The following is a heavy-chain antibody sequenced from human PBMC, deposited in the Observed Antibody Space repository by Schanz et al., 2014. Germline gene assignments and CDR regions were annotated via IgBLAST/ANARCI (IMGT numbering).Heavy chain of an antibody. CDR2: LTEGGGGT. CDR3: ARDFPYVSGSYYKGFGY. CDR1: GFNFNTYA. J-gene: IGHJ4*02. V-gene: IGHV3-23*01. Sequence: EVQLLESGGGLAQPGGSLRLACAASGFNFNTYAMSWVRQAPGKGLEWVSGLTEGGGGTYYTDAVKGRFTISRDNSNNTVYLQMNTLRAEDTALYYCARDFPYVSGSYYKGFGYWGQGTLVTVSS. D-gene: IGHD3-10*01.